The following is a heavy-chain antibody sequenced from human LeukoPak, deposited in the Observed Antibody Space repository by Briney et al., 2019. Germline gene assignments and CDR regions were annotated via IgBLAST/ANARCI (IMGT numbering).Heavy chain of an antibody. V-gene: IGHV3-21*01. CDR3: AREWELLADAFDI. Sequence: PGGSLRLSCAASGFTFSSYSMNWVRQAPGKGLEWVSSISSSSSYIYYADSVKGRFTISRDNAKNSLYLQMNSLRAEDTAVYYCAREWELLADAFDIWGQGTMVTVSS. CDR1: GFTFSSYS. CDR2: ISSSSSYI. D-gene: IGHD1-26*01. J-gene: IGHJ3*02.